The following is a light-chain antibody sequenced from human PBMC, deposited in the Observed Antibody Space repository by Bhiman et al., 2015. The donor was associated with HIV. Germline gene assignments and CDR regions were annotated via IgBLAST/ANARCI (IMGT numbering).Light chain of an antibody. CDR2: DVS. CDR1: ASDVGNYDL. V-gene: IGLV2-14*02. J-gene: IGLJ1*01. CDR3: CAYTDTITRV. Sequence: QSALTQPASVSGSPGQSITISCTGTASDVGNYDLVSWYQQHPGKAPKLIIFDVSHRPSGVSDRFSGSQSGVTASLTISGLQADDEADYYCCAYTDTITRVFGTGTKVTVL.